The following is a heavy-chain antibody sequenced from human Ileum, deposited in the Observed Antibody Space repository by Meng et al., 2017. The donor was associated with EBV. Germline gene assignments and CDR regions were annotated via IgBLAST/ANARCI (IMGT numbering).Heavy chain of an antibody. J-gene: IGHJ4*02. CDR3: ARDWEGSWAVFDS. CDR1: GYTFTDYV. V-gene: IGHV1-2*04. Sequence: GSAVKKPGASVNVSGKPSGYTFTDYVVHGGRPAPGQGLDWMGWIKPNSGGTNYEQKFPGWVPMTRDPSISTAYMELHRMRSDDTAVYYCARDWEGSWAVFDSWGQGTLVTVSS. D-gene: IGHD6-13*01. CDR2: IKPNSGGT.